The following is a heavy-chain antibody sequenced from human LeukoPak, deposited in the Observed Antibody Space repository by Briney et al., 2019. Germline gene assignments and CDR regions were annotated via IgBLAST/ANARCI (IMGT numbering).Heavy chain of an antibody. J-gene: IGHJ4*02. CDR3: ARNAYRGYSSGWPFDY. CDR2: IYPGDSDT. D-gene: IGHD6-19*01. CDR1: GYSFTSYW. Sequence: GESLKISCKGSGYSFTSYWIGWVRQMPGKGLEWMGIIYPGDSDTRYSPSFQGQVTISADKSISTAYLQWSSLKASDTAMYYCARNAYRGYSSGWPFDYWGQGTLVTVSS. V-gene: IGHV5-51*01.